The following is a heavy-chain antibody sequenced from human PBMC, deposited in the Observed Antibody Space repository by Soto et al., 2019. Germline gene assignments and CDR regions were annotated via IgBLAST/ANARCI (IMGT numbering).Heavy chain of an antibody. D-gene: IGHD2-15*01. J-gene: IGHJ5*02. CDR2: IIPIFGTA. CDR1: GGTFSSYA. V-gene: IGHV1-69*01. CDR3: ASCSGGSCYSDWFDP. Sequence: QVQLVQSGAEVKKPGSSVKVSCKASGGTFSSYAISWVRQAPGQGLEWMGGIIPIFGTANYAQTFQGRVTITADESTSTAYLELSSLRSEATAVYYCASCSGGSCYSDWFDPCGQGTLVTVSS.